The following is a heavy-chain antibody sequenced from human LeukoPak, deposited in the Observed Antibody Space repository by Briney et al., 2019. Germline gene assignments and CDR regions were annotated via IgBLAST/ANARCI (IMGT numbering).Heavy chain of an antibody. V-gene: IGHV4-59*01. CDR2: MYYSGST. Sequence: SETLSLTCTVSGGSISGYYWSWIRQPPGKGLEWIGYMYYSGSTNYNPSLKSRVTMSVDTSKNQFSLKLSSVTAADTAVYYCARVLVGAATIDYWGQGTLVTVSS. CDR3: ARVLVGAATIDY. D-gene: IGHD1-26*01. J-gene: IGHJ4*02. CDR1: GGSISGYY.